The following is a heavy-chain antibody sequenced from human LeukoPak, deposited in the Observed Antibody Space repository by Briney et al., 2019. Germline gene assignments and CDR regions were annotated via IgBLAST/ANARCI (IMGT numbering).Heavy chain of an antibody. J-gene: IGHJ5*02. CDR3: ARDRVDTLLWFGESINWFDP. CDR2: INQSGST. D-gene: IGHD3-10*01. V-gene: IGHV4-34*01. Sequence: PSETLSLTCAVYGGSLSGFYWSWIRQSPGKGLEWIGEINQSGSTNYNPSLKSRVTISVDKSKNQFSLKLSSVTAADTAVYYCARDRVDTLLWFGESINWFDPWGQGTLVTVSS. CDR1: GGSLSGFY.